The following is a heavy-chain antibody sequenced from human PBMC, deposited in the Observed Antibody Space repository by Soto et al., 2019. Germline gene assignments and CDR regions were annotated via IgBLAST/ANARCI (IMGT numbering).Heavy chain of an antibody. J-gene: IGHJ4*02. V-gene: IGHV3-23*01. CDR3: AKSLPGTYCSSTSCPSDY. CDR1: GFTFTSCV. CDR2: ISASGATT. Sequence: PGGSLRLSCAASGFTFTSCVMGWVRQAPGKGLEWVSAISASGATTYYADSVKGRFTISRDKSKNTLYLQMNSLRAEDTAFYYCAKSLPGTYCSSTSCPSDYWGQGTLVTVSS. D-gene: IGHD2-2*01.